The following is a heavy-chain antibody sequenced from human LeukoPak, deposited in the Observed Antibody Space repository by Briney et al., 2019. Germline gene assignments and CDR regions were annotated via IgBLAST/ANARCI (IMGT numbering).Heavy chain of an antibody. Sequence: GASVKVSFKSSVYTFTSYYMHWLRQARGRGLEGMGIINPRGGSTSYEQKFPGRVTMTRDMCPSTASMELSSLRSEDTAVCYCARDPVWFGELTNRLNCFDPWGQGTLVTVSS. V-gene: IGHV1-46*01. CDR2: INPRGGST. CDR1: VYTFTSYY. CDR3: ARDPVWFGELTNRLNCFDP. D-gene: IGHD3-10*01. J-gene: IGHJ5*02.